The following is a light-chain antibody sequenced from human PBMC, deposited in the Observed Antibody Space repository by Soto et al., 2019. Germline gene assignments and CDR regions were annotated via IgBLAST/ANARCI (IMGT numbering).Light chain of an antibody. CDR3: QVWDSSTAAWV. CDR1: DIGSKN. CDR2: RDV. J-gene: IGLJ3*02. V-gene: IGLV3-9*01. Sequence: SYELTQPLSGSVALGQTARITCGGNDIGSKNVHWYQHKPGQAPVLVIYRDVNRPSGIPERFSGSNSGNTATLTISRAQAGDEADYYCQVWDSSTAAWVFGGGTKLTVL.